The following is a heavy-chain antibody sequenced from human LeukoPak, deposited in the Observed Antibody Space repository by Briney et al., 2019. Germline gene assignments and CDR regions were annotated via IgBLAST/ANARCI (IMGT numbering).Heavy chain of an antibody. V-gene: IGHV1-69*04. D-gene: IGHD2-15*01. Sequence: ASVKVSCKASGGTFSSYAISWVRQAPGQGLEWMGRIIPILGIANYAQKFQGRATITADKSTSTAYMELSSLRSEDTAVYYCAREYCSGGSCYQRGNVDYWGQGTLVTVSS. CDR2: IIPILGIA. CDR3: AREYCSGGSCYQRGNVDY. CDR1: GGTFSSYA. J-gene: IGHJ4*02.